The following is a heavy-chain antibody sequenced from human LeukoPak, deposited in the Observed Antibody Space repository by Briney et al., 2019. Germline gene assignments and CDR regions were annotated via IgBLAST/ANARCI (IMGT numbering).Heavy chain of an antibody. V-gene: IGHV4-34*01. J-gene: IGHJ5*02. CDR3: ASRDGWSGSYHGFDP. CDR2: INHSGST. CDR1: GGSFSGYH. D-gene: IGHD1-26*01. Sequence: SETLSLTCAVYGGSFSGYHWSWIRQPPGKGLEWIGEINHSGSTNYNPSLKSRVTISVDTSKNQFSLKLSSVTAADTAVYYCASRDGWSGSYHGFDPWGQGTLVTVSS.